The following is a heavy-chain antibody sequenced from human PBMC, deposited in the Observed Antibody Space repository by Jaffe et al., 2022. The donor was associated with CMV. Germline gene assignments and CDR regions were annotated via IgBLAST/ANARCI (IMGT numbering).Heavy chain of an antibody. CDR2: ISTYSGNT. V-gene: IGHV1-18*01. J-gene: IGHJ6*02. Sequence: QVQLVQSGAEVKKPGASVKVSCRASGYTFTSYGISWVRQAPGQGLEWMGWISTYSGNTNYAQKLQGRVTMTTDTSTSTAYMELRSLRSDDTAVYYCARDPPPLSSSCHLGCYYYGMDVWGQGTTVTVSS. CDR1: GYTFTSYG. D-gene: IGHD6-13*01. CDR3: ARDPPPLSSSCHLGCYYYGMDV.